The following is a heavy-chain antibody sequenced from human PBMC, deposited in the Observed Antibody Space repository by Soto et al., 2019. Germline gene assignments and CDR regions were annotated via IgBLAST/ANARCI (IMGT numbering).Heavy chain of an antibody. CDR1: GYTFTSYG. CDR2: ISAYNGNT. V-gene: IGHV1-18*01. Sequence: ASVKVSCKASGYTFTSYGISWVRQAPGQGLEWMGWISAYNGNTNYAQKLQGRVTMTTDTSTSTAYMELRSLRSDDTAMYYCARDRRLPVSYYNDYWGQGTLVTVSS. CDR3: ARDRRLPVSYYNDY. D-gene: IGHD3-10*01. J-gene: IGHJ4*02.